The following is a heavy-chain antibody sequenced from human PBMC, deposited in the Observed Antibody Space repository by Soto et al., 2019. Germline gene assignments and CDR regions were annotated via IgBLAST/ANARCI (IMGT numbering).Heavy chain of an antibody. CDR1: GDSISSGIYS. Sequence: QLQLQESGSGLVKPSQTLSLICAVSGDSISSGIYSWSWIRKPPGKGLEWIGHMYHSGSTYYNPSLKSRVTISEDRSKNQFSLKLRYVTAADTAVYFCARAGRFGRLRDWGQGILVTVSS. CDR2: MYHSGST. CDR3: ARAGRFGRLRD. V-gene: IGHV4-30-2*01. D-gene: IGHD3-16*01. J-gene: IGHJ4*02.